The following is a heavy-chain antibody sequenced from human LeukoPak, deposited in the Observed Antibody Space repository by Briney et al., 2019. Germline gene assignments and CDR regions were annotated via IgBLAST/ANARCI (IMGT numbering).Heavy chain of an antibody. V-gene: IGHV3-23*01. CDR3: AKAKDSSAYYYGCLYDY. CDR2: ISGSGGST. CDR1: GFTFSSYA. Sequence: GGSLRLSCAASGFTFSSYAMSWVRQAPGKGLEWVSVISGSGGSTYYADSVKGRFTISRDNSKKTLYLQMNSLRAEDTAVYYCAKAKDSSAYYYGCLYDYWGQGTLVTVSS. D-gene: IGHD3-22*01. J-gene: IGHJ4*02.